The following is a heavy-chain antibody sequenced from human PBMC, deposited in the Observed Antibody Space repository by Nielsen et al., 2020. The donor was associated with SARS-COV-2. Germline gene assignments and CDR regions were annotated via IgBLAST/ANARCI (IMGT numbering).Heavy chain of an antibody. CDR2: ISYDGSNK. CDR3: ASYYDFWSGSIRGLYGMDV. CDR1: GFTFSPYG. V-gene: IGHV3-30*03. Sequence: GGSLRLSCAASGFTFSPYGMHWVRQAPGKGLEWVAVISYDGSNKYYADSVKGRFTISRDNSKNTLYLQMNSLRAEDTAVYYCASYYDFWSGSIRGLYGMDVWGQGTTVTVSS. D-gene: IGHD3-3*01. J-gene: IGHJ6*02.